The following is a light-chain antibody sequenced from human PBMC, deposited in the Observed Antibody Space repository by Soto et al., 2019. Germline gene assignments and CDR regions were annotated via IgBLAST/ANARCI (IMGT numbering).Light chain of an antibody. J-gene: IGKJ1*01. CDR1: QSVTTY. CDR2: DAT. Sequence: ESVLTQSPATPSLSPRERTTLSCRASQSVTTYSACYHLKSGQAPMLLIYDATNRATGIPARFSGSVSGTDFTLTISSLEPEDFAVYYCQPRSNWPPWTFGQGTKVEIQ. CDR3: QPRSNWPPWT. V-gene: IGKV3-11*01.